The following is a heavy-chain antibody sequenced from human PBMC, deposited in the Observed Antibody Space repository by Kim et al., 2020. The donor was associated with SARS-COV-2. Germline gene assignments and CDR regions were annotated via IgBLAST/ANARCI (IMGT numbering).Heavy chain of an antibody. D-gene: IGHD6-13*01. Sequence: NYNPALKSRVTISVDQSKNPFSLKLSSVTAADTAVYYCARDTAAAPFDYWGQGTLVTVSS. CDR3: ARDTAAAPFDY. V-gene: IGHV4-4*02. J-gene: IGHJ4*02.